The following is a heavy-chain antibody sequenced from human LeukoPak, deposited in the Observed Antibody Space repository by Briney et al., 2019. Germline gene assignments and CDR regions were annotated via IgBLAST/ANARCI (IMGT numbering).Heavy chain of an antibody. CDR3: ARGGYYYHDSSGYLYHFDY. Sequence: GGSLRLSCEASGFTFSSYSMNWVRQAPGKGLEWVSTISSSSSYIDYADSVKGRFTISRDNAKNSLYLQMNSLRAEDTAVCYCARGGYYYHDSSGYLYHFDYWGQGTLVTVSS. CDR1: GFTFSSYS. J-gene: IGHJ4*02. V-gene: IGHV3-21*01. CDR2: ISSSSSYI. D-gene: IGHD3-22*01.